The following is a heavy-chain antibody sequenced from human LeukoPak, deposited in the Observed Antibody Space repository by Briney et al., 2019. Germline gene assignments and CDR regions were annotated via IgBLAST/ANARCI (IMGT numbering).Heavy chain of an antibody. V-gene: IGHV3-23*01. J-gene: IGHJ4*02. CDR3: AKDSSITFGGVIVLDY. CDR2: ISGSGGST. CDR1: GFTFGDYS. Sequence: GGSLRLSCTASGFTFGDYSMSWVRQAPGKGLEWVSAISGSGGSTYYADSVKGRFTISRDNSKNTLYLQMNSLRAEDTAAYYCAKDSSITFGGVIVLDYWGQGTLVTVSS. D-gene: IGHD3-16*02.